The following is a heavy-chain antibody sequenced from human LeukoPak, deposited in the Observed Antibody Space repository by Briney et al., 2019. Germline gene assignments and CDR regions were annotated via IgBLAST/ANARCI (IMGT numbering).Heavy chain of an antibody. D-gene: IGHD4-17*01. J-gene: IGHJ4*02. CDR2: MGYDGSNE. CDR1: GFTFSSYD. CDR3: AKDSVTTIWDY. Sequence: GGSLRLSCAASGFTFSSYDMHWVRQSPDLGLERLTFMGYDGSNEYYADSVKGRFTISRDNSKNTLYLQMNSLRAEDTAVYYCAKDSVTTIWDYWGQGTLVTVSS. V-gene: IGHV3-30*02.